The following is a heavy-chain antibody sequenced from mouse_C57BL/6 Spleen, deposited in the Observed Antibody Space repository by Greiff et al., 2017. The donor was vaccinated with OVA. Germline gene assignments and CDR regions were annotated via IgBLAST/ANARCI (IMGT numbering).Heavy chain of an antibody. CDR2: IHPSDSDT. CDR3: AMNLDYYGSRGY. D-gene: IGHD1-1*01. Sequence: QVQLQQPGAELVKPGASVKVSCKASGYTFTSYWMHWIGRIHPSDSDTNYNQKFKGKATLTVDKSSSTAYMQLSSLTSEDSAVYYCAMNLDYYGSRGYWGQGTTLTVSS. J-gene: IGHJ2*01. V-gene: IGHV1-74*01. CDR1: GYTFTSYW.